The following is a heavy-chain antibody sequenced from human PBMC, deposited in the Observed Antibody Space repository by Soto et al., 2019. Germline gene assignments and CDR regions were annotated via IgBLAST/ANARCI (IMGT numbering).Heavy chain of an antibody. J-gene: IGHJ5*02. V-gene: IGHV1-18*01. Sequence: QVQLVQSGAEVKTPGASVKVSCKASGYTFTSYGISWVRQDPGQWLGWMGRISAYNGNTNYAQKLQGSVTTTTDTSTSTAYMELRSLRSEDTAVYYCARVVGVLGHWFDPWGQGTLVNVSS. D-gene: IGHD1-26*01. CDR2: ISAYNGNT. CDR3: ARVVGVLGHWFDP. CDR1: GYTFTSYG.